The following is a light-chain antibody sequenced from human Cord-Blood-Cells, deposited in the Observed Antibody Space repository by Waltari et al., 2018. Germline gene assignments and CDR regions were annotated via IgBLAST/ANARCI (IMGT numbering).Light chain of an antibody. V-gene: IGKV3-15*01. J-gene: IGKJ4*01. CDR1: QSVSSN. CDR2: GAS. CDR3: QQYNNWPPLT. Sequence: EIVMTQSPATLSVSPGERATLSCRASQSVSSNLAWYQQKPGQAPRLLIYGASTRATGIPARCSGSGSGTEFTLTISSLRSEDFAVYYCQQYNNWPPLTFGGGTKGEIK.